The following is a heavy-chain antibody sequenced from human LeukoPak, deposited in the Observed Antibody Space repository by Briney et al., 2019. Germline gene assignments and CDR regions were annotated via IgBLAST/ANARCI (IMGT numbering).Heavy chain of an antibody. Sequence: GGSLKLSCAASGFTLSDSSVYWDRQASGKGLEWLGRIRSKANNYAISYAASVKGRFTVSRDDSKNMAYLQMSSLRTEDTAIYYCTRLGDYSEAGGYWGQGTLVTVSS. CDR1: GFTLSDSS. D-gene: IGHD4-11*01. J-gene: IGHJ4*02. CDR3: TRLGDYSEAGGY. V-gene: IGHV3-73*01. CDR2: IRSKANNYAI.